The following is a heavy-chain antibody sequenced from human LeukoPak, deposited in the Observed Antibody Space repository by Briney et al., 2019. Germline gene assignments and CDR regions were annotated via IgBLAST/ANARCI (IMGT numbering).Heavy chain of an antibody. V-gene: IGHV4-59*01. CDR2: IYYSGST. D-gene: IGHD6-19*01. CDR3: AREGSAWSMNY. CDR1: GGSISSYY. J-gene: IGHJ4*02. Sequence: ASETLSLTCTVSGGSISSYYWSWMRQPPGKGLEWIGYIYYSGSTNYNPSLKSRVTISLDTSKNQFSLKLSSVTAADTAVYYCAREGSAWSMNYWGQGTLVTVSS.